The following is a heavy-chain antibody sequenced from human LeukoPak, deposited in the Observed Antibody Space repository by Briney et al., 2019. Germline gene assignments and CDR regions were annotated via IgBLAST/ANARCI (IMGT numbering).Heavy chain of an antibody. CDR1: GFAFSRYW. Sequence: PGGSLRLSCAGSGFAFSRYWMRWVRQAPGKGLEWVATVKEDGSEKYYVDSVKGRFTISRDNAKNSLYLRMNSLRVDDAAVYYCAGGGGYWGQGTLVTVSS. D-gene: IGHD3-10*01. V-gene: IGHV3-7*02. J-gene: IGHJ4*02. CDR3: AGGGGY. CDR2: VKEDGSEK.